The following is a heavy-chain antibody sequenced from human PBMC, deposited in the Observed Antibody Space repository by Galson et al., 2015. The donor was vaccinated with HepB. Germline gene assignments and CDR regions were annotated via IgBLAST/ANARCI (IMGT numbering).Heavy chain of an antibody. Sequence: SVKVSCKASGGTFSSYTISWVRQAPGQGLEWMGGIIPILGIANYAQKFQGRVTITADKSTSTAYMELSSLRSEDTAVYYCARDEGVIVATPWFDPWGQGTLVTVSS. CDR1: GGTFSSYT. CDR3: ARDEGVIVATPWFDP. V-gene: IGHV1-69*10. CDR2: IIPILGIA. J-gene: IGHJ5*02. D-gene: IGHD5-12*01.